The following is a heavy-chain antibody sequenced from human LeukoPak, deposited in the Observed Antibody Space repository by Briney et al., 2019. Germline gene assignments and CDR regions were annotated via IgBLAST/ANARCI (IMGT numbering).Heavy chain of an antibody. CDR2: INPNSGGT. Sequence: ASVKVSCKASGYTFIGYSMHWVRQAPGQGLEWMGWINPNSGGTNYAQKFQGRVTMTRDTSISTAYMELSRLKSDDTAVYYCARGTYMVRGVSPFAYWGQGTLVTVSS. D-gene: IGHD3-10*01. CDR3: ARGTYMVRGVSPFAY. V-gene: IGHV1-2*02. J-gene: IGHJ4*02. CDR1: GYTFIGYS.